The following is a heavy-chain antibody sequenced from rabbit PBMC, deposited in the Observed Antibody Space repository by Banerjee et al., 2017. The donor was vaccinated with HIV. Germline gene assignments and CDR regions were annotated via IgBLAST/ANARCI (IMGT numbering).Heavy chain of an antibody. J-gene: IGHJ4*01. CDR1: GFDFSGYYM. CDR3: ARDLGGVIGWNFNL. V-gene: IGHV1S45*01. Sequence: QEQLVEYGGDLVQPEGSLTLTCTASGFDFSGYYMSWVRQAPGKGLEWIGCIYTGSGSALYVSWAKGRFTISKTSSTTVTLQMTSLTAADTATYFCARDLGGVIGWNFNLWGPGTLVTVS. CDR2: IYTGSGSA. D-gene: IGHD1-1*01.